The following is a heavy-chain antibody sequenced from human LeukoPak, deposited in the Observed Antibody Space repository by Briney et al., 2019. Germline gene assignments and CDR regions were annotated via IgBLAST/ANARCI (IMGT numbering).Heavy chain of an antibody. D-gene: IGHD2-8*01. J-gene: IGHJ6*03. Sequence: PGRSLRLSCAASGFAFSSYAMRWVRQAPGKGLEWVSSISGSGNRRDSADSVKGRFTISRDNSKNTLYLEMYSLRAEDTAVYYCAKDRGHCTNGVCHNYYYMDVWGKGTTVTVSS. CDR2: ISGSGNRR. V-gene: IGHV3-23*01. CDR1: GFAFSSYA. CDR3: AKDRGHCTNGVCHNYYYMDV.